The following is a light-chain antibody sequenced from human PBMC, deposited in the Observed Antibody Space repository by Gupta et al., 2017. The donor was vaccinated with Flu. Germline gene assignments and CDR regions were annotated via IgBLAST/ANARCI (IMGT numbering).Light chain of an antibody. J-gene: IGKJ1*01. CDR2: SAS. CDR1: QRISDTY. CDR3: QQDGDSPWT. V-gene: IGKV3-20*01. Sequence: GTLSLSPGERATLSCRASQRISDTYLAWYQQRPGQTPRLLIYSASKRATGVTDRFSGGWSGTDFTLTINRLEPEDFAVYYCQQDGDSPWTFGQGTKVEIK.